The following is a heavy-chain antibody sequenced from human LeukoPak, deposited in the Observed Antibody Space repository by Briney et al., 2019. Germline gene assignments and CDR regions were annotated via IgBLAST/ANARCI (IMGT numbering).Heavy chain of an antibody. J-gene: IGHJ5*02. CDR1: GYTFTSYY. CDR2: INPSGGST. CDR3: ARGRKKRLDDYVWGSYRYQWWFDP. Sequence: ASVKVSCKASGYTFTSYYMHWVRQAPGQGLEWMGIINPSGGSTSYAQKFQGRVTMTRDMSTSTVYMELSSLRSEDTAVYYCARGRKKRLDDYVWGSYRYQWWFDPWGQGTLVTVSS. V-gene: IGHV1-46*01. D-gene: IGHD3-16*02.